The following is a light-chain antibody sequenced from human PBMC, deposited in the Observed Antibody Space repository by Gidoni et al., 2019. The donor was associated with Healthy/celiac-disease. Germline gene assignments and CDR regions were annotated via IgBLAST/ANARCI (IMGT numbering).Light chain of an antibody. CDR1: QSVSSSY. V-gene: IGKV3-20*01. Sequence: EIVLTKSPGTLSLSPGERATLSCRASQSVSSSYLAWYQQKPGQAPRLLIYGASHRATGIPDRFSGRGSGTAFTLTISRLEPEDFAVYYCQQYGSSRQTFGQGTKVEIK. J-gene: IGKJ1*01. CDR3: QQYGSSRQT. CDR2: GAS.